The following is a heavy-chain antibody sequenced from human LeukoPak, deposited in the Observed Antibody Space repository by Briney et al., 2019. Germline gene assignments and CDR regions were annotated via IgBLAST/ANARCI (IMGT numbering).Heavy chain of an antibody. CDR3: ARERTGYYVFDY. CDR2: ISAYNGNT. V-gene: IGHV1-18*04. D-gene: IGHD3/OR15-3a*01. J-gene: IGHJ4*02. Sequence: ASVKVSCKASGYTFTSYGISWVRQAPGQGLEWMGWISAYNGNTNYAQKFQGRVTMTTDTSTSTAYMELRSLRSDDTAVYYCARERTGYYVFDYWGQGTLVTVSP. CDR1: GYTFTSYG.